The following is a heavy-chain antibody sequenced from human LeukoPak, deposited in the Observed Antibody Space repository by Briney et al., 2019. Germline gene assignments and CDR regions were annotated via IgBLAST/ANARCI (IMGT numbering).Heavy chain of an antibody. D-gene: IGHD3-22*01. V-gene: IGHV4-59*01. J-gene: IGHJ4*02. CDR3: ARAPYYDSSGYHSAYFEY. CDR1: AGSISSYY. CDR2: IYYSGST. Sequence: SETLSLTCTVSAGSISSYYWSWIRQPPGKGLEWIGYIYYSGSTNYNPSLKSRVTISVDTSKNQFSLKLSSVTAADTAVYYCARAPYYDSSGYHSAYFEYWGQGTLVTVSS.